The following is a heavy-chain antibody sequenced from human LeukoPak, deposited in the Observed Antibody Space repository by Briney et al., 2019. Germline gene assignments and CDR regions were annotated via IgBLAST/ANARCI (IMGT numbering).Heavy chain of an antibody. D-gene: IGHD5-18*01. CDR1: GGSISSHY. Sequence: PSETLSLTCTVSGGSISSHYWSWLRQPRGKGLGWIWYIYYSGSTNYNPSLKSRVTISVDTSKNQFSLKLRSVTAADTAVYYCARHPSRDTYGMDVWRQATTVTVSS. CDR3: ARHPSRDTYGMDV. CDR2: IYYSGST. V-gene: IGHV4-59*08. J-gene: IGHJ6*02.